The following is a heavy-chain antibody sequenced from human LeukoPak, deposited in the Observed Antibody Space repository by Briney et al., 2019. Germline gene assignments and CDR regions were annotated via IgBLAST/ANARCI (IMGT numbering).Heavy chain of an antibody. CDR3: ARLGFRTGDNSLADY. V-gene: IGHV4-59*08. J-gene: IGHJ4*02. CDR2: IFYSGST. Sequence: SETLSLTCTVSGGSISGYYWSWIRQPPGKGLVCIGYIFYSGSTNYNPSFKSRVSISLDTSKSQFSLKLTSVTAADTAMYYCARLGFRTGDNSLADYWGRGTQVSVSS. D-gene: IGHD2-8*02. CDR1: GGSISGYY.